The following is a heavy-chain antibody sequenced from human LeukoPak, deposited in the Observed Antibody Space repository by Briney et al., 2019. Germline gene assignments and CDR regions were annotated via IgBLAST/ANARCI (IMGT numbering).Heavy chain of an antibody. CDR3: ARDRVELGYSYGYGY. D-gene: IGHD5-18*01. Sequence: ASVKVSCKASGGTFSSYAISWVRQAPGQGLEWMGRIIPILGIANYAQKFQGRVTITADKSTSTAYMELSSLRSEDTAVYYCARDRVELGYSYGYGYWGQGTLVTVSS. CDR1: GGTFSSYA. J-gene: IGHJ4*02. V-gene: IGHV1-69*04. CDR2: IIPILGIA.